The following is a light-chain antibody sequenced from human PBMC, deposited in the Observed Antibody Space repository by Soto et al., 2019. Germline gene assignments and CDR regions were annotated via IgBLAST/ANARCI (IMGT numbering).Light chain of an antibody. CDR1: QSVSSSY. CDR3: QQYGTSPPIT. J-gene: IGKJ5*01. V-gene: IGKV3-20*01. Sequence: IVLKMSPGTLSLSPGERATLSCRASQSVSSSYLAWYQQKPGQAPRLLIYGASSRATGIPDRFSGSGSGTDFTLTISRLEPEDFAVHYCQQYGTSPPITFAQGALLEIK. CDR2: GAS.